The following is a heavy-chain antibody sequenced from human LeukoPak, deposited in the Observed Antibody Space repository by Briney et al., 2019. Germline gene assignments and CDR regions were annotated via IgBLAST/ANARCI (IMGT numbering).Heavy chain of an antibody. CDR1: GGSISSYY. D-gene: IGHD3-22*01. CDR2: IYYSGST. J-gene: IGHJ4*02. V-gene: IGHV4-59*01. CDR3: ARDEGSSGYSFDY. Sequence: PSETLSLTCTVSGGSISSYYWSWIRQPPGKGLEWIGYIYYSGSTKLNPSLKSRVTISVDTSKNQFSLKLSSVTAADTAVYYCARDEGSSGYSFDYWGQGTLVTVSS.